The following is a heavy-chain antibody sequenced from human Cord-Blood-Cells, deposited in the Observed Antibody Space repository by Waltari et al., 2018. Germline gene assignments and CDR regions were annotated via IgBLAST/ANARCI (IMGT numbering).Heavy chain of an antibody. CDR3: ARGSGVTTNFDY. CDR1: GGSFSCYY. Sequence: QVQLQQWGAGLLKPSETLSLTCAVYGGSFSCYYWSWIRQPPGKGLEWIGEINHSGSTNYNPSLKSRVTISVDTSKNQFSLKLSSVTAADTAVYYCARGSGVTTNFDYWGQGTLVTVSS. CDR2: INHSGST. D-gene: IGHD4-4*01. V-gene: IGHV4-34*01. J-gene: IGHJ4*02.